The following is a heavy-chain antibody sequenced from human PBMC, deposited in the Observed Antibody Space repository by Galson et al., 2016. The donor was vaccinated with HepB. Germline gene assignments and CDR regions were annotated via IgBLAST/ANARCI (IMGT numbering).Heavy chain of an antibody. CDR2: ISTSGDTI. CDR1: GFTFKDYY. V-gene: IGHV3-11*01. J-gene: IGHJ3*02. Sequence: SLRLSCAASGFTFKDYYMSWIRQAPGRGLDWVGYISTSGDTIYYADSMKGRFTISRDNAKNSLHLQMNSLRAADTAVYYCARDLTYYYENSGYYDAHDMWGQGTMVTVSS. D-gene: IGHD3-22*01. CDR3: ARDLTYYYENSGYYDAHDM.